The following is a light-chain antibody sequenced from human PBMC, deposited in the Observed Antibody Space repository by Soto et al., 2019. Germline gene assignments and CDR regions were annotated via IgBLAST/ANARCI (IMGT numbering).Light chain of an antibody. CDR1: SSNIGSNT. CDR2: SND. CDR3: AAWDDSLSGWV. V-gene: IGLV1-44*01. Sequence: QPVLTQPPSASGTPGQRVTISCSGSSSNIGSNTVNWYQQLPGTAPKLLIYSNDQRPSGVPDRFSGSKSGTSVSLAISGLQSEDEADYYCAAWDDSLSGWVIGGGTKLTV. J-gene: IGLJ3*02.